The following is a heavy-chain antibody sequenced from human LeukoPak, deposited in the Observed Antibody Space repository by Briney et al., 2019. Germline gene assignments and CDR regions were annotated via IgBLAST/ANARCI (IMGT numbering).Heavy chain of an antibody. CDR1: GYTFTGYY. D-gene: IGHD6-19*01. CDR2: INPNSGGT. J-gene: IGHJ4*02. V-gene: IGHV1-2*02. CDR3: ARLIAVAGFAFDY. Sequence: ASVKVSCKASGYTFTGYYMHWVRQAPRQGLEWMGWINPNSGGTNYAQKFQGRITMTRDTSISTAYMELSRLRSDDTAVYYCARLIAVAGFAFDYWGQGTLVTVSS.